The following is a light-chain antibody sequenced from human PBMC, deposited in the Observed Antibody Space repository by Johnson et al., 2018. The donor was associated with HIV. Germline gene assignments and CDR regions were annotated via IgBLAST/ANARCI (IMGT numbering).Light chain of an antibody. J-gene: IGLJ1*01. CDR3: ATWDSSLSAGV. V-gene: IGLV1-51*01. CDR1: SSNIGNNY. CDR2: DNN. Sequence: QSVLTQPPSVSAAPGQKVTVSCSGSSSNIGNNYVSWYQQFPGTAPKLLIYDNNKRPSGIPDRFSGSTSVTSATLAITGLPTGDEADYYCATWDSSLSAGVFGTGTNVTVL.